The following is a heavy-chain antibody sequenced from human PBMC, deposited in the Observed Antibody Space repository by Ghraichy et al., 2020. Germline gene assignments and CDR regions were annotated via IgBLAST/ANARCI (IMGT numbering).Heavy chain of an antibody. CDR3: ARRVAAAGRLLS. V-gene: IGHV1-18*04. CDR1: GYTFTSYG. CDR2: ISTYNGNT. D-gene: IGHD6-13*01. Sequence: ASVKVSCKASGYTFTSYGITWVRQAPGQGLEWMGWISTYNGNTNYAQKFQGRLTMTTDTSTSTAYMELRSLTSDDTAVYYCARRVAAAGRLLSWGQGTLVTVSS. J-gene: IGHJ5*02.